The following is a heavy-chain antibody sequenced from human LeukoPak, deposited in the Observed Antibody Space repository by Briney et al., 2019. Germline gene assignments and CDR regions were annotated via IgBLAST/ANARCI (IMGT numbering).Heavy chain of an antibody. CDR2: INPNSGGT. V-gene: IGHV1-2*02. J-gene: IGHJ4*02. Sequence: ASVKVSCKASGYTFTGYYMHWVRQAPGQGPEWMGWINPNSGGTNYAQKFQGRVTMTRDTSISTAYMELSRLRSDDTAVYYCARASSGSYYLWDYWGQGTLVTVSS. D-gene: IGHD1-26*01. CDR1: GYTFTGYY. CDR3: ARASSGSYYLWDY.